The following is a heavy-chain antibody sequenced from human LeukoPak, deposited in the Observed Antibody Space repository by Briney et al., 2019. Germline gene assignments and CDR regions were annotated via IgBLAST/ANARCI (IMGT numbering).Heavy chain of an antibody. CDR2: IYYSGST. D-gene: IGHD6-13*01. CDR3: ARSHTYSTFDY. J-gene: IGHJ4*02. CDR1: GGSIRTSSYY. Sequence: SETLSLTCSVSGGSIRTSSYYWGWIRQPPGKGLEWIGSIYYSGSTNYDPSLKSRVTISVDTSKNQFSLKLSSVTAADTAVYYCARSHTYSTFDYWGQGTLVTVSS. V-gene: IGHV4-39*07.